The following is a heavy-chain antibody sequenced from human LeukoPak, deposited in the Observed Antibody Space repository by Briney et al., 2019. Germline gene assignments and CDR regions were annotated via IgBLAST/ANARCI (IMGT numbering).Heavy chain of an antibody. D-gene: IGHD1-1*01. Sequence: GASVKVSCTASGYTFTVYYMHWVRQAPGQGLEWMGWINPNSGGTNYAQKFQGRVTMTRDTSISTAYMELSRLRSDDTAVYYCARGRTGTALMSDPWGQGTLVTVSS. CDR1: GYTFTVYY. CDR3: ARGRTGTALMSDP. CDR2: INPNSGGT. J-gene: IGHJ5*02. V-gene: IGHV1-2*02.